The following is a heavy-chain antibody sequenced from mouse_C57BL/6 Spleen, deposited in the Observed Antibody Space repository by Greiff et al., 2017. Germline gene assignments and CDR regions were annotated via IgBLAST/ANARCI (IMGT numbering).Heavy chain of an antibody. Sequence: QVQLKESGAELVRPGASVTLSCKASGYTFTDYEMHWAKQTHVHGLEWIGAIDPETGGTAYNQKFKGKAILTADKSSSTAYMELRSLTSEDSAVYYCTRLRRYTFDVWGTGTTVTVSS. CDR3: TRLRRYTFDV. V-gene: IGHV1-15*01. J-gene: IGHJ1*03. CDR1: GYTFTDYE. CDR2: IDPETGGT. D-gene: IGHD1-1*01.